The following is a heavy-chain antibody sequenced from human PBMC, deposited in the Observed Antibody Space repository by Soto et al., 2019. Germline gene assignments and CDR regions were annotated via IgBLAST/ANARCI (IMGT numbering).Heavy chain of an antibody. V-gene: IGHV4-39*01. CDR3: ARQERRYSYNYAFDI. Sequence: QLQLQESGPGLVKPSETLSLTCTVSGGSISSSSYYWGWIRQPPGKGLEWIGSIYYSGRTYYNPSLKSRVTISVVTSKNQFSLELSYVTAEDTAVYYCARQERRYSYNYAFDIWGQGTMVTVSS. CDR1: GGSISSSSYY. J-gene: IGHJ3*02. D-gene: IGHD5-18*01. CDR2: IYYSGRT.